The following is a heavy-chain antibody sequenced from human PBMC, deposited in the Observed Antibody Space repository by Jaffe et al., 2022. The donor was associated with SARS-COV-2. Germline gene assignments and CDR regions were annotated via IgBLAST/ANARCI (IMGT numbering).Heavy chain of an antibody. V-gene: IGHV3-49*05. CDR3: TRDTDIVVVPAANVNAFDI. CDR1: GFTFGDYA. J-gene: IGHJ3*02. D-gene: IGHD2-2*01. CDR2: IRSKAYGGTT. Sequence: EVQLVESGGGLVKPGRSLRLSCTASGFTFGDYAMSWFRQAPGKGLEWVGFIRSKAYGGTTEYAASVKGRFTISRDDSKSIAYLQMNSLKTEDTAVYYCTRDTDIVVVPAANVNAFDIWGQGTMVTVSS.